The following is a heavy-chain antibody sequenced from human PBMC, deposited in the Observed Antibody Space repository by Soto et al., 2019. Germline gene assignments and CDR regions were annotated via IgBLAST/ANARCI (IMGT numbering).Heavy chain of an antibody. V-gene: IGHV4-59*01. J-gene: IGHJ4*02. D-gene: IGHD6-6*01. Sequence: QVQLQESGPGLVKPSETLSLTCTVSGGSISSYYWNWIRQPPGKGLEWIGYIYNSGNTNYNPSLRSXXTISVDTSKHQFAPELTSVTAAEPAVYYCAAPPRYWGQGTLVTVSS. CDR1: GGSISSYY. CDR2: IYNSGNT. CDR3: AAPPRY.